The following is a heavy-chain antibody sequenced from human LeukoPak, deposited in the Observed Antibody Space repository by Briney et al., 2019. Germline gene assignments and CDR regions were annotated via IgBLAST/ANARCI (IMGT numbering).Heavy chain of an antibody. J-gene: IGHJ6*03. CDR2: INHSGST. D-gene: IGHD4-17*01. CDR1: GGSFSGYY. V-gene: IGHV4-34*01. Sequence: SETLSLTCAVYGGSFSGYYWSWIRQPPGKGLEWIGEINHSGSTNYNPSLKSRLTISVDTSKNEFSLKLISVTGADTAVYYCASSLPYGDSFYYYYYMDVWGKGGTVTVSS. CDR3: ASSLPYGDSFYYYYYMDV.